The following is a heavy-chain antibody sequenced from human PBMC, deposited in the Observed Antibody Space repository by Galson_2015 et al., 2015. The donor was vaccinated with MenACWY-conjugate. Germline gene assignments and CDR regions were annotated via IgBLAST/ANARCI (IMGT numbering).Heavy chain of an antibody. CDR2: INAGNGNT. Sequence: SVKVSCKASGYTFTSYAMHWVRQAPGQRLEWMGWINAGNGNTKYSQKFQGRVTITRDTSASTAYMELSSLRSEDTAVYYCARSRLTVTTQRLGDNWVDPWGQGTLVTVSS. CDR1: GYTFTSYA. V-gene: IGHV1-3*01. CDR3: ARSRLTVTTQRLGDNWVDP. J-gene: IGHJ5*02. D-gene: IGHD4-17*01.